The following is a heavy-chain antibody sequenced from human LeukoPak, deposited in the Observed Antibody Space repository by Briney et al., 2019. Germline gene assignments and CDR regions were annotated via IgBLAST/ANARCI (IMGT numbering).Heavy chain of an antibody. D-gene: IGHD3-22*01. V-gene: IGHV1-2*02. CDR2: INPNSGGT. Sequence: ASVKVSCKASGYTFTGYYMHWVRQAPGQGLEWMGWINPNSGGTNYAQKFQGRVTMTRDTSISTAYMELSRLRSDDTAVYYCARARTYYYDSSGYYKTAGFDYWGQGTLVTVSS. CDR3: ARARTYYYDSSGYYKTAGFDY. J-gene: IGHJ4*02. CDR1: GYTFTGYY.